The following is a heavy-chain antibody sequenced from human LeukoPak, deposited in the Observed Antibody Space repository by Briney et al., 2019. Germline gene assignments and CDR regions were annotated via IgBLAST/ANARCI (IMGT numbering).Heavy chain of an antibody. CDR3: ATDRNSGKYYDY. CDR2: IWYDGSNK. J-gene: IGHJ4*02. Sequence: GGSLRLSCAASGFTFSNYAMSWVRQAPGKGLEWVAVIWYDGSNKYYADSVRGRFTISRDNSKDTLYLQTNSLRAEDTAVYYCATDRNSGKYYDYWGQGTLVTVSS. CDR1: GFTFSNYA. D-gene: IGHD1-26*01. V-gene: IGHV3-33*08.